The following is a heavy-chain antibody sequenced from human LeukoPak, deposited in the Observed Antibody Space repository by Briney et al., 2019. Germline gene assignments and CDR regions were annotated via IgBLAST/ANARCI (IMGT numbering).Heavy chain of an antibody. D-gene: IGHD5-12*01. Sequence: PGGSLRLSCVASGFTFSNYAMSWARQTPGKGLEWVSSISGSGGSTHYADSVKGRFTISRDNSKNILYLQMNSLRAEDTAVYYCAKDWMSTIINYFDYWGQGTLVTVSS. CDR2: ISGSGGST. J-gene: IGHJ4*02. CDR3: AKDWMSTIINYFDY. V-gene: IGHV3-23*01. CDR1: GFTFSNYA.